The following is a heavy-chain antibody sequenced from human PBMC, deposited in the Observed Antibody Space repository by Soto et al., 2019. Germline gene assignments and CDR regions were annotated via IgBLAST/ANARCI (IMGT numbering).Heavy chain of an antibody. CDR1: GFTFSSYG. J-gene: IGHJ6*02. Sequence: GESLKISCAASGFTFSSYGMHWVRQAPGKGLEWVAVIWYDGSNKYYADSVKGRFTISRDNSKNTLYLQMNSLRAEDTAVYYCARDLHTWGFSYYYYGMDVWGQGTTVTVSS. CDR2: IWYDGSNK. D-gene: IGHD1-26*01. V-gene: IGHV3-33*01. CDR3: ARDLHTWGFSYYYYGMDV.